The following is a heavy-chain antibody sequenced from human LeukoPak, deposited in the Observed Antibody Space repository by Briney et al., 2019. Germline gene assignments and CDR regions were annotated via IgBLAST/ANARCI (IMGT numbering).Heavy chain of an antibody. CDR3: ARGDDSGYYDYFDY. CDR2: IYTGGNT. J-gene: IGHJ4*02. V-gene: IGHV3-53*01. Sequence: GGSLRLSCAASGFTVDSNYLSWVRQAPGKGLEWVSTIYTGGNTYYAASVKGRFTISRDFSKNTVFLHMNSLRAEDTAMYYCARGDDSGYYDYFDYWAREPWSPSPQ. CDR1: GFTVDSNY. D-gene: IGHD3-22*01.